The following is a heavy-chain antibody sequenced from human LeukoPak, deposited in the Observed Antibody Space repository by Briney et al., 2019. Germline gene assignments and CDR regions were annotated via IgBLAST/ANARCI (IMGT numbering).Heavy chain of an antibody. CDR3: ARDDFRAAARPGGY. J-gene: IGHJ4*02. CDR1: GFTFSSYS. V-gene: IGHV3-21*01. D-gene: IGHD6-13*01. CDR2: ISSSSSYI. Sequence: GGSLRLSCAASGFTFSSYSMNWVRQAPGKGLEWVSSISSSSSYIYYADSVKGRFTISRDNAKNSLYLQMNSLRAEDTAVYYCARDDFRAAARPGGYWGQGTLVTVSS.